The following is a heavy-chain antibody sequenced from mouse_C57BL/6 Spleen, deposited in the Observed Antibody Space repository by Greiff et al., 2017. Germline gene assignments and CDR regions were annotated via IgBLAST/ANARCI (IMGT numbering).Heavy chain of an antibody. CDR2: INPGSGGT. CDR1: GYAFTNYL. D-gene: IGHD3-2*02. CDR3: ARSQLRAYYAMDY. J-gene: IGHJ4*01. V-gene: IGHV1-54*01. Sequence: VHLVESGAELVRPGTSVKVSCKASGYAFTNYLIEWVKQRPGQGLEWIGVINPGSGGTNYNEKFKGKATLTADKSSSTAYMQLSSLTSEDSAVYFCARSQLRAYYAMDYWGQGTSVTVSS.